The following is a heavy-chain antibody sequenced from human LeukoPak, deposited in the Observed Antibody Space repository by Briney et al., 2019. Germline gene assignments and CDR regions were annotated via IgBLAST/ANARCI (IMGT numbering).Heavy chain of an antibody. Sequence: GGSLRLSCAASGFTFSSYAMSWVRQAPGKGLEWVSYISISSGIIYYADSVKGRFTISRDNVKNLLYLQMNSLRAEDTAVYYCARVQRGIAVALDYWGQGTLATVSS. J-gene: IGHJ4*02. V-gene: IGHV3-48*04. CDR3: ARVQRGIAVALDY. D-gene: IGHD6-19*01. CDR2: ISISSGII. CDR1: GFTFSSYA.